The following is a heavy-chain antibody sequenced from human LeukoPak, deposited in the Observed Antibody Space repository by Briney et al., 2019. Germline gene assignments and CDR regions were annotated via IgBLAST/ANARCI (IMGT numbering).Heavy chain of an antibody. CDR1: GFTFSSFD. CDR3: ARGRVGRNFDY. D-gene: IGHD1-26*01. CDR2: VGLAGDT. Sequence: PGGSLRLSCAASGFTFSSFDMHWVRQGAGKGLEWVSGVGLAGDTYYPGSVKGRFTISRENAKNSLFLQMSSLRAEDTAVYYCARGRVGRNFDYWGQGTLVTVSS. J-gene: IGHJ4*02. V-gene: IGHV3-13*01.